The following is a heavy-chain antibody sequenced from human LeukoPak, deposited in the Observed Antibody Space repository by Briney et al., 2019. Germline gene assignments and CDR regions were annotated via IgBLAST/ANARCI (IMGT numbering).Heavy chain of an antibody. CDR3: ARSIGYGIAAAGTAFDY. CDR1: GFTFSSYW. J-gene: IGHJ4*02. D-gene: IGHD6-13*01. V-gene: IGHV3-7*01. CDR2: IKQDGSEK. Sequence: GGSLRLSCAASGFTFSSYWMSWVRQAPGKGLEWVANIKQDGSEKYYVDSVKGRFTISRDNAKNSLYLQMNSLRAEDTAVYYCARSIGYGIAAAGTAFDYWGQGTLVTVSS.